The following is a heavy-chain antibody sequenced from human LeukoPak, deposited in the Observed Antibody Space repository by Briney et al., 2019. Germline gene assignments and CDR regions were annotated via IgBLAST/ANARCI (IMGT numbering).Heavy chain of an antibody. CDR2: IIPILGIV. Sequence: SVKVSCKASGGTFSSYAIRWVRQAPGQGLEWMGRIIPILGIVNHAQKFQGRVTISADKSTSTAYMELSSLRSEDTAVYYCASDRKITLGGNPYNYYSMDVWGQGTTVAVCS. V-gene: IGHV1-69*04. J-gene: IGHJ6*02. CDR3: ASDRKITLGGNPYNYYSMDV. D-gene: IGHD3-16*01. CDR1: GGTFSSYA.